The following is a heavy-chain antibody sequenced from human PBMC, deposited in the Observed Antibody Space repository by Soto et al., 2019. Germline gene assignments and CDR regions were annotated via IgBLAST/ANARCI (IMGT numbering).Heavy chain of an antibody. D-gene: IGHD3-10*01. J-gene: IGHJ6*02. CDR2: IDPSDSYT. CDR1: GYSFTSYW. Sequence: PGESLKISRKGSGYSFTSYWISWVRQMPGKGLEWMGRIDPSDSYTNYSPSFQGHVTISADKSISTAYLQWSSLKASDTAMYYCASWSNYYGSGSYYNPVTNYYYGMDVWGQGTTVTVSS. V-gene: IGHV5-10-1*01. CDR3: ASWSNYYGSGSYYNPVTNYYYGMDV.